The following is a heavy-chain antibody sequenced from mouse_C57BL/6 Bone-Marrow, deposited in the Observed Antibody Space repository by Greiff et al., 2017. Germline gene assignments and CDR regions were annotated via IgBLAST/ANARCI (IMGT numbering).Heavy chain of an antibody. Sequence: QVQLKESGAELARPGASVKLSCKASGYTFTSYGISWVKQRTGQGLEWIGEIYPRSGNTYYNEKFKGKATLTADKSSSTAYMELRSLTSEDSAVYFYARTGLLYDYWGQGTTLTVSS. D-gene: IGHD2-12*01. CDR2: IYPRSGNT. V-gene: IGHV1-81*01. CDR1: GYTFTSYG. J-gene: IGHJ2*01. CDR3: ARTGLLYDY.